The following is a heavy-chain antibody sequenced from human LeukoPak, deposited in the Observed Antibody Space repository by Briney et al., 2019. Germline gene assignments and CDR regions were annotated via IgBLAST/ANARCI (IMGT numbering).Heavy chain of an antibody. Sequence: GGSLRLSCAASGFTFSSYGMSWVRQAPGKGLEWVSTISGRRDSTSYADSVKGRFTISRDNSKNTLYLQMNSLRAEDTAVYYCSKDPNFYYCMDVWGKGTTVTISS. CDR2: ISGRRDST. J-gene: IGHJ6*03. CDR3: SKDPNFYYCMDV. V-gene: IGHV3-23*01. CDR1: GFTFSSYG.